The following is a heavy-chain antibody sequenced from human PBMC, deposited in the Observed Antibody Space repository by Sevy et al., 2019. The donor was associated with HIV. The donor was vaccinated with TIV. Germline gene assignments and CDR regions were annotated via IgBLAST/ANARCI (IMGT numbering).Heavy chain of an antibody. CDR3: VQEIGAKNHV. D-gene: IGHD3-22*01. Sequence: GGSLRLSCAASGFTFNVYTMNWVRQAPGKGLEWVSSISSSFYINYADSVKGRFTISRDNAKNSLYLQMNSLRADATSVYYCVQEIGAKNHVWGQGTTVTVSS. J-gene: IGHJ6*02. V-gene: IGHV3-21*01. CDR1: GFTFNVYT. CDR2: ISSSFYI.